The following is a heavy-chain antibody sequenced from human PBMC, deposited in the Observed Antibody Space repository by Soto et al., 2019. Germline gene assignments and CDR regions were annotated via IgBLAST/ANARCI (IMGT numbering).Heavy chain of an antibody. D-gene: IGHD3-10*01. V-gene: IGHV4-34*01. CDR2: INHSGST. CDR3: ARGRGFGELLLGP. J-gene: IGHJ5*02. Sequence: QVQLQQWGAGLLKPSETLSLTCAVYGGSFSGYYWSWIRQPPGKGLEWIGEINHSGSTNYNPSLKSRVTISVDTSKNQFSRKLSSVTAADTAVYYCARGRGFGELLLGPWGQGTLVTVSS. CDR1: GGSFSGYY.